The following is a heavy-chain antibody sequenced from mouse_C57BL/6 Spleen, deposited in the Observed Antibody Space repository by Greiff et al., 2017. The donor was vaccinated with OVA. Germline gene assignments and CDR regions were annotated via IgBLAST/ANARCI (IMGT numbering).Heavy chain of an antibody. V-gene: IGHV1-22*01. CDR1: GYTFTDYN. J-gene: IGHJ3*01. CDR2: INPNNGGT. D-gene: IGHD1-1*02. CDR3: ALCLSYGWFAY. Sequence: EVQRVESGPELVKPGASVKMSCKASGYTFTDYNMHWVKQSHGKSLAWIGYINPNNGGTSYNQKFKGKATLTVNKSSSTAYMELRSLTSEDSAVYYCALCLSYGWFAYWGQGTLVTVSA.